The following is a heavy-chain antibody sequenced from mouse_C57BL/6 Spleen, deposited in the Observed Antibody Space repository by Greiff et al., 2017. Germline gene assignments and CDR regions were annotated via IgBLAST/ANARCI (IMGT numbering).Heavy chain of an antibody. J-gene: IGHJ1*03. D-gene: IGHD1-1*01. Sequence: EVQLQQSGPELVKPGASVKISCKASGYTFTDYYMNWVKQSHGKSLEWIGDINPNNGGTSYNQKFKGKATLTVDKSSSTAYMERRSLTSEDSAVYYCARGPSNYYGSSYRYFDVWGTGTTVTVSS. CDR2: INPNNGGT. V-gene: IGHV1-26*01. CDR1: GYTFTDYY. CDR3: ARGPSNYYGSSYRYFDV.